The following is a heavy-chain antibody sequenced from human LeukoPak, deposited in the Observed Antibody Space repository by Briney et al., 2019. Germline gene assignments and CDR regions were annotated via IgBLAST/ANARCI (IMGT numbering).Heavy chain of an antibody. CDR3: ARQYDLLAGPYYFDF. D-gene: IGHD3/OR15-3a*01. J-gene: IGHJ4*02. CDR2: FYPGDSDT. V-gene: IGHV5-51*01. CDR1: GSIFNNYW. Sequence: GASLQISCRASGSIFNNYWIAWARPLPGKGLEWLGFFYPGDSDTQYNPSFQGQVTVSADKSANTAYLQWSSLTASDSAIYYCARQYDLLAGPYYFDFWGQGTLVTVSS.